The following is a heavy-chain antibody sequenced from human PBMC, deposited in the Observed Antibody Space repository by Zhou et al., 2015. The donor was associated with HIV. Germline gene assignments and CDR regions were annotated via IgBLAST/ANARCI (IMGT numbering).Heavy chain of an antibody. CDR2: ISGYNGET. CDR3: AAAINSGSYYADY. V-gene: IGHV1-18*01. CDR1: GYIFTSHG. D-gene: IGHD1-26*01. Sequence: QPQLVQSGPEVEEPGTSVKVSCKASGYIFTSHGISWVRQAPGQGLEWMGWISGYNGETNYAQKFQGRVTMTTDPSTSTAHMELRSLRSADTAVYYCAAAINSGSYYADYVGQGTLVTVSS. J-gene: IGHJ4*02.